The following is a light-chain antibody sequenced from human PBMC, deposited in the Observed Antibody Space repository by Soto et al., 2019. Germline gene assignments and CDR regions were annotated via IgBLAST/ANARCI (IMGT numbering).Light chain of an antibody. Sequence: EIVLTQTPDTLSLSPGDRATLSCWASQSVSSNYLAWYQQKPGQTPRLLIYGASNRVTGIPDRFSGSGSGTDFTLTISRLEPEDFAVYYCQQYGGSPLVTFGGGTRVEI. V-gene: IGKV3-20*01. J-gene: IGKJ4*01. CDR3: QQYGGSPLVT. CDR1: QSVSSNY. CDR2: GAS.